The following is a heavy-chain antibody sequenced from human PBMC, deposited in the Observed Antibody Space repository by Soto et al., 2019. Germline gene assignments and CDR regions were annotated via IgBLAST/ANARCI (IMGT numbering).Heavy chain of an antibody. CDR3: AKSGTRGYSGYDYAWNDY. CDR2: ISGSGGST. J-gene: IGHJ4*02. Sequence: GGSLRLSCAASGFTFISYAMSWVRQAPGKGLEWVSAISGSGGSTYYADSVKGRFTISRDNSKNTLYLQMNSLRAEDTAVYYCAKSGTRGYSGYDYAWNDYWGQGTLVTVSS. D-gene: IGHD5-12*01. CDR1: GFTFISYA. V-gene: IGHV3-23*01.